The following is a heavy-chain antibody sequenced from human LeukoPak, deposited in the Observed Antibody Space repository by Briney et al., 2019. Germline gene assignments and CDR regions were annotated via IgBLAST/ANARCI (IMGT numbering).Heavy chain of an antibody. CDR1: GFTFSSYP. V-gene: IGHV3-30*04. D-gene: IGHD2-15*01. CDR3: ARPHCSGGSCYWGGDAFDI. CDR2: ISYDGSNK. Sequence: GGSLRLSCAASGFTFSSYPMHWVRQAPGKGLEWVAVISYDGSNKYYADSVKGRFTISRDNSKNTLYLQMNSLRAEDTAVYYCARPHCSGGSCYWGGDAFDIWGQGTMVTVSS. J-gene: IGHJ3*02.